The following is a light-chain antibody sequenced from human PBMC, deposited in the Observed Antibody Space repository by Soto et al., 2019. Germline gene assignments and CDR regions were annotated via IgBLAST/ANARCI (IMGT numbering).Light chain of an antibody. CDR3: QSYDTSLSGSGV. V-gene: IGLV1-40*01. J-gene: IGLJ3*02. CDR2: DNT. CDR1: SSNIGAGYD. Sequence: HSALTQPPSISGAPGQRVTISCTGSSSNIGAGYDVHWYQQFPGAAPKLLIYDNTNRPSGVPDRFSGSKSGTSASLAITGLQAEDEADYYCQSYDTSLSGSGVFGGGTKLTVL.